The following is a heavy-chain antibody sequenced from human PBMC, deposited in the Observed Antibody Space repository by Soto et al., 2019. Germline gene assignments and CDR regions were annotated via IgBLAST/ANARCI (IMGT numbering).Heavy chain of an antibody. V-gene: IGHV3-66*01. CDR1: GFTVSSNY. J-gene: IGHJ6*03. Sequence: GGSLRLSCAASGFTVSSNYMSWVRQAPGKGLEWVSVIYSGGSTYYADSVKGRFTISRDNSKNTLYLQMNSLRAEDTAVYYCARVTGDPYYYYYYMDVWGKGTTVTVSS. D-gene: IGHD7-27*01. CDR2: IYSGGST. CDR3: ARVTGDPYYYYYYMDV.